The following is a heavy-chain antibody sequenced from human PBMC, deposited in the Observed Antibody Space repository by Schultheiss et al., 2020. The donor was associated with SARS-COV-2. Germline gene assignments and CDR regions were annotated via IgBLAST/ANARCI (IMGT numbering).Heavy chain of an antibody. CDR3: ARGSPRLFSAYDFLSDGMDV. Sequence: GGSLRLSCAASGFAFSNSGMHWVRQAPGKGLEWVAVISYDGSNKYYADSVKGRFTISRDNSKNTLYLQMGRLRVEDMAVYYCARGSPRLFSAYDFLSDGMDVWGQGTTVTVSS. J-gene: IGHJ6*02. CDR1: GFAFSNSG. CDR2: ISYDGSNK. V-gene: IGHV3-30*03. D-gene: IGHD5-12*01.